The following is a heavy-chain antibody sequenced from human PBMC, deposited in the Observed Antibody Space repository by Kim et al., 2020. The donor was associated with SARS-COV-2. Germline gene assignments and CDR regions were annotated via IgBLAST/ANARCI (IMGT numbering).Heavy chain of an antibody. Sequence: SETLSLTCAVYGGSFSGYYWSWIRQPPGNGLEWIGEINHSGSTNYNPSLKSRVTISVDTSKNQFSLKLSSVTAADTAVYYCARSSSSGYYFWSSYYFDYWGQGTLVTVSS. CDR3: ARSSSSGYYFWSSYYFDY. CDR2: INHSGST. J-gene: IGHJ4*02. D-gene: IGHD3-22*01. V-gene: IGHV4-34*01. CDR1: GGSFSGYY.